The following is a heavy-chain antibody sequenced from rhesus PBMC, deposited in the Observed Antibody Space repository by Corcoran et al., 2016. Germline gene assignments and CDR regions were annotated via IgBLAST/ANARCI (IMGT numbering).Heavy chain of an antibody. CDR1: GGSISSSNW. V-gene: IGHV4-65*01. CDR2: ISGSSGST. CDR3: ASLDY. J-gene: IGHJ4*01. Sequence: QVQLQESGPGLVKPSETLSLTCAVSGGSISSSNWWSWIRQPPGKGLEWIGYISGSSGSTYYNPSLKSRVTISTDTSKNQFSLKRSSVTAADTAVYYCASLDYWGQGVLVTVSS.